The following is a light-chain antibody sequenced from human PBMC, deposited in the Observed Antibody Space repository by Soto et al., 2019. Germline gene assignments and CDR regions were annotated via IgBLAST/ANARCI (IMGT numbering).Light chain of an antibody. J-gene: IGKJ3*01. CDR3: QQYDDSPLT. CDR1: QSLSTNS. Sequence: EIVLTQSPGTLSLSPGERATLSCRASQSLSTNSLAWYQQKPGQTPRLLIYAASTRDTDIPDRFNGSGSGTDFALTISRLEPEDFELYYCQQYDDSPLTVGPGTKVDI. V-gene: IGKV3-20*01. CDR2: AAS.